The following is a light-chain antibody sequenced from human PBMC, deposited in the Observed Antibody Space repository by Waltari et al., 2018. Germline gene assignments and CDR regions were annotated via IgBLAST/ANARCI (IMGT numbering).Light chain of an antibody. V-gene: IGKV3-15*01. CDR2: GAS. CDR1: QSIGSN. Sequence: ENVLTQSPGTLSVSPGERATLSCRASQSIGSNLAWYQHKPGQAPRFLIYGASTRATGIPVRFSGSGSGTEFTLTISSLQSADFAVYFCQQYNNWPETFGQGTKVEIK. CDR3: QQYNNWPET. J-gene: IGKJ1*01.